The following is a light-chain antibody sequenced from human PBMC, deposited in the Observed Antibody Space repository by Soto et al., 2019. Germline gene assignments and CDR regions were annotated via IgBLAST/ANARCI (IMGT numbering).Light chain of an antibody. J-gene: IGKJ4*01. CDR2: YAS. CDR1: QNVYNN. CDR3: QQCRNWPLT. V-gene: IGKV3-15*01. Sequence: EIVMTQSPATLSVSPGEGATLSCKASQNVYNNLAWYQQRPGQPPRLLIYYASASATAMSASFSGSGYGTDLTLTIISLQSEDFAVYFCQQCRNWPLTFGGGTKVEIK.